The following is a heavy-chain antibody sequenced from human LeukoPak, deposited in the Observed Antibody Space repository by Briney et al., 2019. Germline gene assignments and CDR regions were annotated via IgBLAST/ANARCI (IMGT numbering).Heavy chain of an antibody. CDR3: ARTHSSSSFDYYYYYMDV. V-gene: IGHV1-69*13. Sequence: SVKVSCKASGGTFSSYAISWVRQAPGQGLEWMGGIIPIFGTANYAQKFQGRVTITADESTSTAYMELSSLRSEDTAVYYCARTHSSSSFDYYYYYMDVWGKGTMVTVSS. CDR2: IIPIFGTA. CDR1: GGTFSSYA. J-gene: IGHJ6*03. D-gene: IGHD6-6*01.